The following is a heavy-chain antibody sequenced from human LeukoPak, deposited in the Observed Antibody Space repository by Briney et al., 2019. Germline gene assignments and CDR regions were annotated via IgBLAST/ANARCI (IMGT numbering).Heavy chain of an antibody. CDR3: AKDHRAYCGGDCVDFDY. J-gene: IGHJ4*02. CDR2: ISYDGSNK. V-gene: IGHV3-30*04. D-gene: IGHD2-21*02. CDR1: GFTFSSYA. Sequence: GGSLRLSCAASGFTFSSYAMHWVRQAPGKGLEWVAVISYDGSNKYYADSVKGRFTISRDNSKNTLYLQMNSLRAEDTAVYYCAKDHRAYCGGDCVDFDYWGQGTLVTVSS.